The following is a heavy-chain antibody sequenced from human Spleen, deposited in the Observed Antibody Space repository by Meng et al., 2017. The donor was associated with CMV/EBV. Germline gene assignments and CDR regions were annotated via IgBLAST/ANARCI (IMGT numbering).Heavy chain of an antibody. CDR1: GYTFTDYY. CDR2: INPNTGDT. J-gene: IGHJ2*01. CDR3: ARSGTGVFGYFDL. Sequence: QVQLVQSGAEVKKPGASVKASCKSSGYTFTDYYIHWVRQAPGKGLEWMGRINPNTGDTNYAPKFQGRVIMTRDTSIRTAYMELRRLRSDDTAVYYCARSGTGVFGYFDLWGRGTPVTVSS. V-gene: IGHV1-2*06. D-gene: IGHD7-27*01.